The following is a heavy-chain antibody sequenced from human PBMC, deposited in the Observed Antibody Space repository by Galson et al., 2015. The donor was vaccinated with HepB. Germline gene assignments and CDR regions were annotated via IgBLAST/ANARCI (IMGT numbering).Heavy chain of an antibody. J-gene: IGHJ4*02. CDR1: GFTFSSYA. CDR2: ISYDGSNK. CDR3: ARDPGYYYDSSGWGDYFDY. V-gene: IGHV3-30*04. D-gene: IGHD3-22*01. Sequence: SLRLSCAASGFTFSSYAMHWVRQAPGKGLEWVAVISYDGSNKYYADSVKGRFTISRDNSKNTLYLQMNSLRAEDTAVYYCARDPGYYYDSSGWGDYFDYWGQGTLVTVPS.